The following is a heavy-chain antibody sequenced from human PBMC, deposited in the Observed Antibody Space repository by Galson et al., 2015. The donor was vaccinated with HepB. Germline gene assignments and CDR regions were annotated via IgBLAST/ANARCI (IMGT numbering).Heavy chain of an antibody. V-gene: IGHV1-18*01. CDR2: TSAYNGNI. Sequence: SVKVSCKASGYTFTSYGISWVRKAPGQGLEWMGWTSAYNGNINYAQKLQGRVTMTTDTSTSTAYMELRSLRSDDTAAYYCARGVGSSLYYYMDVWGKGTTVTVSS. D-gene: IGHD1-26*01. J-gene: IGHJ6*03. CDR3: ARGVGSSLYYYMDV. CDR1: GYTFTSYG.